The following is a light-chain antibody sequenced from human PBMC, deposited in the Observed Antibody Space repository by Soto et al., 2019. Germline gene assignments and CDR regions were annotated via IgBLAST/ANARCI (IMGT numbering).Light chain of an antibody. CDR1: SSNIGAGYG. CDR2: GNS. J-gene: IGLJ3*02. V-gene: IGLV1-40*01. Sequence: QSVLTQPPSVSGAPGQRVTISCTGSSSNIGAGYGVHWYQQLPGTAPKLLIYGNSNRPSGVPDRFSGSKSGTSASLAIAGVRAEEEADYYCQSYDSSLSAWVFGGGTKLTVL. CDR3: QSYDSSLSAWV.